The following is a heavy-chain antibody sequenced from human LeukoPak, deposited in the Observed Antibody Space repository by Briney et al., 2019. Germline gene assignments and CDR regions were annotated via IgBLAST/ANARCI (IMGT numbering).Heavy chain of an antibody. J-gene: IGHJ4*02. V-gene: IGHV3-48*03. Sequence: PGGSLRLSCGVSGFNFLSYEMTWVRQAPGKGLEWVSYISETGTSMYYAESVKGRFTISRDNAKKSLYLQMNSLRAEDTAVYYRARVWITSAAIFDYWGQGTLVTVSS. D-gene: IGHD2-2*01. CDR3: ARVWITSAAIFDY. CDR1: GFNFLSYE. CDR2: ISETGTSM.